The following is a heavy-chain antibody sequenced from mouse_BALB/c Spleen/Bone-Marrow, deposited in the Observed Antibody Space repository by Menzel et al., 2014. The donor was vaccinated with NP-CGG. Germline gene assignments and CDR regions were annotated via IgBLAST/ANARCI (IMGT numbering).Heavy chain of an antibody. J-gene: IGHJ2*01. CDR2: INSNGGST. CDR1: GFTFSSYG. V-gene: IGHV5-6-3*01. Sequence: EVQLVESGGGLVQPGGSLKLSCAASGFTFSSYGMSWVRQTPDKRLELVASINSNGGSTYYPDSVKGRFTISRDNAKNTLSLXMSSLKSEDTAMYYCARGNYGNYVDYFDYWGQGTTLTVSS. D-gene: IGHD2-1*01. CDR3: ARGNYGNYVDYFDY.